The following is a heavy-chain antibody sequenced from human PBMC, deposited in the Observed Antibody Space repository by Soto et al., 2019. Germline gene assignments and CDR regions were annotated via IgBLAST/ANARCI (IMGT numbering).Heavy chain of an antibody. Sequence: QVQLQESGPGLVKPSETLSLTCTVSGGSISSYYWSWIRQPPGKGLEWIGYIYYSGSTNYNPPLTSRVTTPVDTSKNQFSLKLSSVTAADTAVYYCARHIRDGYTYYFDYWGQGTLVTVSS. V-gene: IGHV4-59*08. CDR3: ARHIRDGYTYYFDY. CDR2: IYYSGST. J-gene: IGHJ4*02. CDR1: GGSISSYY. D-gene: IGHD5-12*01.